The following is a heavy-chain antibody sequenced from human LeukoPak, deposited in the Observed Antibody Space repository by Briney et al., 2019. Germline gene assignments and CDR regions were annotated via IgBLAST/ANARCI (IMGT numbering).Heavy chain of an antibody. CDR1: RYTFTGYY. Sequence: ASVKVSYKASRYTFTGYYMHWVRQAPGQGLEGMGWINPNSGGTNYEQKFQGRVTMTRDPSISTAYLELTRLRSDDTAVYYCARDNGDYWFDYWGQGTLVTVSS. D-gene: IGHD4-17*01. V-gene: IGHV1-2*02. CDR3: ARDNGDYWFDY. CDR2: INPNSGGT. J-gene: IGHJ4*02.